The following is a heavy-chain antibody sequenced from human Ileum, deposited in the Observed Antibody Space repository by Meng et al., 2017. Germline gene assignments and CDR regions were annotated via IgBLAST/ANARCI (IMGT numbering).Heavy chain of an antibody. V-gene: IGHV1-18*01. J-gene: IGHJ4*02. CDR3: ARGGSDIGWYVYIDY. D-gene: IGHD6-19*01. CDR2: ISGYNGNT. CDR1: GYTFTSYG. Sequence: ASVKVSCKAPGYTFTSYGINWVRQAPGQGLEWMGWISGYNGNTNYAQNLQGRVTMTTDTSTSTAYMELRSLRSDDTAVYYCARGGSDIGWYVYIDYWGQGTLVTVSS.